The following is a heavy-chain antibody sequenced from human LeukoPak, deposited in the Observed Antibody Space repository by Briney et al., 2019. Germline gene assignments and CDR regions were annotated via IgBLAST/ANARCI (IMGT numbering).Heavy chain of an antibody. Sequence: ASVKVSCKASGYSFIDYYIHWVRLAPGQGLEWMGWINPNSGGTNYAQKFQGRVTMTRDTSISTAYMGASRLTSDDTAVYYCARQGDFWSPWGQGTLVTVSS. J-gene: IGHJ4*02. D-gene: IGHD3-3*01. CDR2: INPNSGGT. V-gene: IGHV1-2*02. CDR3: ARQGDFWSP. CDR1: GYSFIDYY.